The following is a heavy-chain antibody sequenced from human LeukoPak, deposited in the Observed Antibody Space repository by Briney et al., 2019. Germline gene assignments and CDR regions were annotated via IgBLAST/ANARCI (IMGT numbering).Heavy chain of an antibody. J-gene: IGHJ6*03. Sequence: SETLSLTCTVSGGSISSSTYYWGWIRQPPGKGLEWIGSIYHSGSTYYNPSLKSRVTISVDTSKNQFSLKLSSVTAADTAVYYCARVFIGDDFWSGYPLLYYYYYMDVWGKGTTVTVSS. CDR3: ARVFIGDDFWSGYPLLYYYYYMDV. V-gene: IGHV4-39*07. CDR1: GGSISSSTYY. CDR2: IYHSGST. D-gene: IGHD3-3*01.